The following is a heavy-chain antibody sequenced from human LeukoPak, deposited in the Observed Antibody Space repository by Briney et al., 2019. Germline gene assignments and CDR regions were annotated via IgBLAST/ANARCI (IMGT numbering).Heavy chain of an antibody. V-gene: IGHV4-59*01. CDR3: ASLRVAPTNWFDP. Sequence: KPSETLSLTCSVSGDSISSYYWSWIRHPPGKGLEWIGYIYYSGSTNYNPSLNSRVTISVYTSKNQFSLKLSSVTASDTAVCYRASLRVAPTNWFDPWGQGTLVTVSS. D-gene: IGHD2-15*01. CDR1: GDSISSYY. CDR2: IYYSGST. J-gene: IGHJ5*02.